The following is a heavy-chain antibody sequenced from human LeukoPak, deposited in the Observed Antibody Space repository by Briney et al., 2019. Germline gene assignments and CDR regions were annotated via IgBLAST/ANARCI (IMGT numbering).Heavy chain of an antibody. CDR2: ISGSGGST. D-gene: IGHD6-13*01. CDR3: AKDFRYSSRSI. Sequence: GGSLRLSCAGSGFTFSGYSLNWVRQAPGKGLEWVSAISGSGGSTYYADSVKGRFTISRDNSKNTLYLQMNSLRAEDTAVYYCAKDFRYSSRSIWGQGTMVTVSS. CDR1: GFTFSGYS. V-gene: IGHV3-23*01. J-gene: IGHJ3*02.